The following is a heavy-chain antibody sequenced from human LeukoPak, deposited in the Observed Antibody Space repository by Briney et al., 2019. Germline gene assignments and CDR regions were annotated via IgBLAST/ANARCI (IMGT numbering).Heavy chain of an antibody. CDR3: AKDPYSESYFDY. V-gene: IGHV3-23*01. CDR1: GFTFSSYA. CDR2: ICGSGGSA. J-gene: IGHJ4*02. Sequence: GGSLRLSCAASGFTFSSYAISWVRQAPGKGLECVSAICGSGGSAYYADSVKGRFIISRDNSKNTLYLQMNSLRAEDTAVYYCAKDPYSESYFDYWGQGTLVTVSS. D-gene: IGHD1-26*01.